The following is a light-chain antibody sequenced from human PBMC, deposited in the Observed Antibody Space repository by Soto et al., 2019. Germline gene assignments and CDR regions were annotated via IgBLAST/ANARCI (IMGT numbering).Light chain of an antibody. CDR3: QQRNNWPPIT. CDR1: QSVSSY. CDR2: DAS. J-gene: IGKJ5*01. V-gene: IGKV3-11*01. Sequence: EIVLTQSPATLSLSPWGRATLSCRASQSVSSYLAWYQQKPGQAPRLLIYDASNRATGIPARFSGSGSGTDFTLTISSLEPEDFAVYYCQQRNNWPPITFGQGTRLEIK.